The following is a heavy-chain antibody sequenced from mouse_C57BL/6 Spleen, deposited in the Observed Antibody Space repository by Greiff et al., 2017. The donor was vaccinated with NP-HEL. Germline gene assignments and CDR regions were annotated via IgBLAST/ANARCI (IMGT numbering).Heavy chain of an antibody. J-gene: IGHJ2*01. CDR3: ARYLLRQYYFDD. CDR1: GDTFTSHW. CDR2: IDPNSGGT. D-gene: IGHD1-1*01. V-gene: IGHV1-72*01. Sequence: QVQLQQPGAELVKPGASVKLSCKASGDTFTSHWMHGGKQRPGRGREGIGRIDPNSGGTKYNEKFKSKATLTVDKPSSTAYMQLSSLTSEDSAVYYCARYLLRQYYFDDWGQGTTLTVSS.